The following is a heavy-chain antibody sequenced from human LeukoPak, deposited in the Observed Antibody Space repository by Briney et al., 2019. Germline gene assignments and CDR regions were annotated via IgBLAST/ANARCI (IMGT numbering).Heavy chain of an antibody. CDR1: GFTFSSYA. J-gene: IGHJ6*02. Sequence: GGSLRLSCAASGFTFSSYAMHWVRQAPGKGLEWVAVISYDGSNKYYAVSVKGRFTISRDNSKNTLYLQMNSLRAEDTAVYYCAREGRNYGMDVWGQGTTVTVSS. CDR3: AREGRNYGMDV. V-gene: IGHV3-30-3*01. CDR2: ISYDGSNK.